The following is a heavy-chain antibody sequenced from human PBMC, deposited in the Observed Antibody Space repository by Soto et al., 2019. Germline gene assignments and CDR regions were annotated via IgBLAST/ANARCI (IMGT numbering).Heavy chain of an antibody. CDR3: ARVRDWFDP. Sequence: NPSETLSLTCAVYGGSFSGYYWNWIRQPPGKGLEWIGEIDHSGYTNYNPSLKSRVTISVDTSKNQFSLRLTSVTAADTAVYYCARVRDWFDPWGPGTLVAVSS. CDR2: IDHSGYT. J-gene: IGHJ5*02. CDR1: GGSFSGYY. D-gene: IGHD3-3*01. V-gene: IGHV4-34*01.